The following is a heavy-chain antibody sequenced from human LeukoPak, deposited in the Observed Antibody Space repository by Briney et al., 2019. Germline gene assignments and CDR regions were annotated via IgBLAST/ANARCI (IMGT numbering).Heavy chain of an antibody. V-gene: IGHV3-48*03. D-gene: IGHD5-18*01. Sequence: GGSLRLSCAASGFTFSSYEMNWVRQAPGKGLEWVSYIISSGSTTYYAHSVKGGFTISRSNAKKSLYLQMNSLRAADTAVYYCARESGYSYGCFAYWGQGTLVTVPS. CDR2: IISSGSTT. J-gene: IGHJ4*02. CDR3: ARESGYSYGCFAY. CDR1: GFTFSSYE.